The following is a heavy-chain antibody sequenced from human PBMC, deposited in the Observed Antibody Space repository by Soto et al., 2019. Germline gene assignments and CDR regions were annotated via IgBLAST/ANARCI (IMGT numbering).Heavy chain of an antibody. J-gene: IGHJ5*02. CDR2: IYNRGTP. CDR3: TIEPISTHRGVTHVEP. CDR1: GAPISSGGFY. V-gene: IGHV4-31*03. Sequence: QVRLQESGPGLVRPSQTLSLTCNVSGAPISSGGFYWSWIRQHPGKGPAWIGYIYNRGTPFYNPSLGSRVTMSLDAAKNLVSLALRSVTVADTAVYYCTIEPISTHRGVTHVEPWGPGTQVAVCS. D-gene: IGHD3-10*01.